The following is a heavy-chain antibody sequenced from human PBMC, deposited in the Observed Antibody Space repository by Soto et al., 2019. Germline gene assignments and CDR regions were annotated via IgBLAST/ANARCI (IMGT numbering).Heavy chain of an antibody. D-gene: IGHD4-17*01. Sequence: QVQLVESGGGVVQPGRSLRLSCAASGFIFSRYAMHWVRQAPGNGLEWVALISDDGRTKYYADSVKGRFTISRDNSKNTLYLQMNSLSAEDTAVYYCTRADLTVTLSVFDPWGQGTLVTVSS. CDR3: TRADLTVTLSVFDP. J-gene: IGHJ5*02. CDR1: GFIFSRYA. CDR2: ISDDGRTK. V-gene: IGHV3-30*04.